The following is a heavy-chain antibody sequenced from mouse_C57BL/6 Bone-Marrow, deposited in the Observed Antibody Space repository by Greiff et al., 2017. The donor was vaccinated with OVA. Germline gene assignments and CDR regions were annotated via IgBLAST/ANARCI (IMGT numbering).Heavy chain of an antibody. Sequence: QVQLQQPGAELVKPGASVKLSCKASGYTFTSYWMHWVKQRPGQGLEWIGMIHPNSGSTNYNEKFKSKATLTVDKSSSTAYMQLSSLTSEDSAVYYCARMRGYYAMDYWGQGTSVTVSS. CDR3: ARMRGYYAMDY. CDR2: IHPNSGST. V-gene: IGHV1-64*01. CDR1: GYTFTSYW. J-gene: IGHJ4*01.